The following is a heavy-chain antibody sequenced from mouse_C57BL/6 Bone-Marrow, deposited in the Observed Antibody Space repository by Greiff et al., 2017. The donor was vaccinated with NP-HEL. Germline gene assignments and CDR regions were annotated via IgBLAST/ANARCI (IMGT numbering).Heavy chain of an antibody. D-gene: IGHD1-1*02. CDR1: GFNIKDDY. J-gene: IGHJ2*01. CDR3: TTGDYGRSYFDY. Sequence: EVQLQQSGAELVRPGASVKLSCTASGFNIKDDYMHWVKQRPEQGLEWIGWIDPENGDTEYASKFQGKATITADTSSNTAYLQLSSLTSEDTAVYYCTTGDYGRSYFDYWGQGTTLTVSS. CDR2: IDPENGDT. V-gene: IGHV14-4*01.